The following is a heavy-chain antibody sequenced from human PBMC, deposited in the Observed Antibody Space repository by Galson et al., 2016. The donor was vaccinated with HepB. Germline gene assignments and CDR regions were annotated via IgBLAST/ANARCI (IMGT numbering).Heavy chain of an antibody. Sequence: SVKVSCKASGYTFSNYGVNWVRQAPGQGLEWMGWVSAHNGDTRYAQKLQGRVTMTTDTSTSIAYMELRSLRSDDTAVYYCARDIPDYYGSGSPFDYWGQGTLVTVSS. V-gene: IGHV1-18*01. CDR2: VSAHNGDT. J-gene: IGHJ4*02. D-gene: IGHD3-10*01. CDR1: GYTFSNYG. CDR3: ARDIPDYYGSGSPFDY.